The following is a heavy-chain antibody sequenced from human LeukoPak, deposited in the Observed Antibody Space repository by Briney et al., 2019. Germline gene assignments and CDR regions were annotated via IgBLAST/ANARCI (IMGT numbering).Heavy chain of an antibody. V-gene: IGHV1-2*06. CDR2: INPNSGGT. D-gene: IGHD2-21*02. CDR1: GYTFTGYY. J-gene: IGHJ4*02. Sequence: ASVKVSCKASGYTFTGYYIHWVRQAPGQGLEWMGRINPNSGGTNYAQKFQGRVTMTRDTSISTAYMEVSRLRSDDTAVYYCARVAVVVTADCWGQGTLVTVSS. CDR3: ARVAVVVTADC.